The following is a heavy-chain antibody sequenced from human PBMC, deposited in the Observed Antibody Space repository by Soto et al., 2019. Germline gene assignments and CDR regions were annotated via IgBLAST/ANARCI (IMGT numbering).Heavy chain of an antibody. D-gene: IGHD2-15*01. Sequence: QVQLVQSGAEVKKPGASVKVSCEASGYTFTSYDINWVRQATGQGPEWIGWMNPNSGNTGYAPKFQGRVTMTSDTAIRTAYMDLSSLGSEDTAVYYCAIGEDCSGSRCENTDWLNYWGQGTLVTVSS. V-gene: IGHV1-8*02. CDR3: AIGEDCSGSRCENTDWLNY. J-gene: IGHJ4*02. CDR1: GYTFTSYD. CDR2: MNPNSGNT.